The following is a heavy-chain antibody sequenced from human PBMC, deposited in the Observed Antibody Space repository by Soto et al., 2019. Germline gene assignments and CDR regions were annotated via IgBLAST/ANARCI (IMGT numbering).Heavy chain of an antibody. CDR2: IYYSGNT. CDR3: ARGRVGATTDYFDY. V-gene: IGHV4-31*03. Sequence: PSETLSLTCSVSGGSISRGGYYWSWIRQHPGRGLEWIGYIYYSGNTYHNPSLKSRVTISVDTSKNQFSLKLSAVTAADTAVYYCARGRVGATTDYFDYWGQGTLVTVSS. D-gene: IGHD1-26*01. CDR1: GGSISRGGYY. J-gene: IGHJ4*02.